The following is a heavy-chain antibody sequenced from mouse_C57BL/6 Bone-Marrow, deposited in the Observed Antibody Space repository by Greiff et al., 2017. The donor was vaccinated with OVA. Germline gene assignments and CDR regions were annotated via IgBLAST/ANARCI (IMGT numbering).Heavy chain of an antibody. D-gene: IGHD1-1*01. Sequence: QVQLQQPGAELVKPGASVKMSCKASGYTFTSYWITWVKQRPGQGLEWIGDIYPGSGSTNYNEKFKSKATLTVDTSYSTAYMQLSSLTSEDSAVYYCARSYGSSPYWGFDVWGTGTTVTVSS. V-gene: IGHV1-55*01. CDR1: GYTFTSYW. J-gene: IGHJ1*03. CDR3: ARSYGSSPYWGFDV. CDR2: IYPGSGST.